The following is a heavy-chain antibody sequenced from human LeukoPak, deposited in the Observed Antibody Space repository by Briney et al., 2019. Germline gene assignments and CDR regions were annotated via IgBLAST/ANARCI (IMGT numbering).Heavy chain of an antibody. CDR1: GYTFTGYY. Sequence: ASVKASCKASGYTFTGYYMHWVRQAPGQGLEWMGWVNPNSGGTNYAQKFPGRVTMTRDTSISTAYMELSRLRSDDTAVYCCARDRSSSWYSKYYFDYWGQGTLVTVSS. CDR3: ARDRSSSWYSKYYFDY. J-gene: IGHJ4*02. V-gene: IGHV1-2*02. D-gene: IGHD6-13*01. CDR2: VNPNSGGT.